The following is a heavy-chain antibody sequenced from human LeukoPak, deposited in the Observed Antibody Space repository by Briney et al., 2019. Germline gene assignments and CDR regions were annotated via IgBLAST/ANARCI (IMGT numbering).Heavy chain of an antibody. V-gene: IGHV3-74*01. D-gene: IGHD3-10*01. CDR2: IKSDGST. CDR3: TRAITYFYGSVTYDWFDS. CDR1: GFTFSSYW. Sequence: GGSLRLSCAASGFTFSSYWMHWVRQTPGKGLMWVARIKSDGSTIYADSVQGRFTISRDNAKNTVYLQMNSLRVDDTAIYYCTRAITYFYGSVTYDWFDSWGQGTQVTVSS. J-gene: IGHJ5*01.